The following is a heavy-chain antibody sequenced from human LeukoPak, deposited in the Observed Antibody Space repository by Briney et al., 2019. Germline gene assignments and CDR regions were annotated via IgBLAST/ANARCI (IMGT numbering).Heavy chain of an antibody. V-gene: IGHV1-46*01. J-gene: IGHJ5*02. CDR3: AKQPTHCSGGRCYPNWFDP. CDR2: INPSGGST. D-gene: IGHD2-15*01. Sequence: ASVKVSCKASGYTFTSYYMHWVRQAPGQGLEWMGIINPSGGSTSYAQKFQGRVTMTRDTSTSTVYMELSSLRSEDTAVYYCAKQPTHCSGGRCYPNWFDPWGQGTLVTVTS. CDR1: GYTFTSYY.